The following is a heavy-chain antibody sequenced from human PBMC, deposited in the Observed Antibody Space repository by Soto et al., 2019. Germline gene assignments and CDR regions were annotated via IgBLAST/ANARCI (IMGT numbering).Heavy chain of an antibody. CDR1: GGSISSGDYY. CDR2: IYYSGST. D-gene: IGHD2-2*01. V-gene: IGHV4-30-4*01. CDR3: ARVAPADPFLYYYGMDV. Sequence: SETLSLTCTVSGGSISSGDYYWSWIRQPPGKGLEWIGYIYYSGSTYYNPSLKSRVTISVDTSKNQFSLKLSSVTAADTAVYYCARVAPADPFLYYYGMDVWGQGTRVTVSS. J-gene: IGHJ6*02.